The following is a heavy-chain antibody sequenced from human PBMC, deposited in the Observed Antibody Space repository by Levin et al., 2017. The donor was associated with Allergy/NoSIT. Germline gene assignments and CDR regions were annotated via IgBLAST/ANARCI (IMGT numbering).Heavy chain of an antibody. CDR2: ISSSSSYI. J-gene: IGHJ2*01. CDR1: GFTFSSYS. V-gene: IGHV3-21*01. CDR3: ARDNHYSSGWYEVWYFDL. D-gene: IGHD6-19*01. Sequence: GGSLRLSCAASGFTFSSYSMNWVRQAPGKGLEWVSSISSSSSYIYYADSVKGRFTISRDNAKNSLYLQMNSLRAEDTAVYYCARDNHYSSGWYEVWYFDLWGRGTLVTVSS.